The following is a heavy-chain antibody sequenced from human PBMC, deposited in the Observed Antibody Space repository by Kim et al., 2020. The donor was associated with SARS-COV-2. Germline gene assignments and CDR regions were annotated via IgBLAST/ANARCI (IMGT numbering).Heavy chain of an antibody. J-gene: IGHJ3*02. CDR1: GYTFTSYA. CDR2: INAGNGNT. CDR3: ARVRVRGVIHDAFDI. D-gene: IGHD3-10*01. V-gene: IGHV1-3*01. Sequence: ASVKVSCKASGYTFTSYAMHWVRQAPGQRLEWMGWINAGNGNTKYSQKFQGRVTITRDTSASTAYMELSSLRSEDTAVYYCARVRVRGVIHDAFDIWGQGTMVTVSS.